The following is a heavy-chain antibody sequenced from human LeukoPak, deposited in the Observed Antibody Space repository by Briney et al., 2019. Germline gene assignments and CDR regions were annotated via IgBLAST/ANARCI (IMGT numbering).Heavy chain of an antibody. Sequence: PGRSLRLSCAASGFTFNSYTMFWVRQAPGKGREWVAVTSNDDNIKYYADSVKGRFTISRDNSRDTLFLEMSSLRVEDTAVYYCARDPILGPPEYFDYLGRGTLVTVSS. D-gene: IGHD1-14*01. J-gene: IGHJ4*02. CDR2: TSNDDNIK. CDR1: GFTFNSYT. V-gene: IGHV3-30-3*01. CDR3: ARDPILGPPEYFDY.